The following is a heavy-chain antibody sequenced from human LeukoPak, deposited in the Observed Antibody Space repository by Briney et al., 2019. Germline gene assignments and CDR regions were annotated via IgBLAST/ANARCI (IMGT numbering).Heavy chain of an antibody. D-gene: IGHD6-19*01. J-gene: IGHJ4*02. CDR3: ARARTSRWQWLVRGKYYFDY. CDR2: MNPNSGNT. V-gene: IGHV1-8*02. CDR1: GYTFTGY. Sequence: ASVKVSCKASGYTFTGYMHWVRQATGQGLEWMGWMNPNSGNTGYAQKFQGRVTMTRNTSISTAYMELSSLRSEDTAVYYCARARTSRWQWLVRGKYYFDYWGQGTLVTVSS.